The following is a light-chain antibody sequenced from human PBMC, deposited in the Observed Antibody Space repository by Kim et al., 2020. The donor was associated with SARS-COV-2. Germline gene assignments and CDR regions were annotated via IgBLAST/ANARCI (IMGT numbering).Light chain of an antibody. CDR1: NIGSKS. J-gene: IGLJ3*02. Sequence: SYELTQPPSVSVAPGKTARITCGGNNIGSKSVHWYQQKPGQAPVLVIYYDSDQPSGIPERFSGSNSGNTATLTISRVEAGDEADYYCQVWDSSSDLWVFGGGTQLTVL. CDR2: YDS. V-gene: IGLV3-21*04. CDR3: QVWDSSSDLWV.